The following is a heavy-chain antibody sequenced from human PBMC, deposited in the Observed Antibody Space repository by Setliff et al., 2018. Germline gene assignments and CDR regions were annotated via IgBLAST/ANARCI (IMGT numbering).Heavy chain of an antibody. CDR1: GVSISSFY. J-gene: IGHJ3*01. V-gene: IGHV4-4*07. CDR3: ARGAYGFDV. CDR2: IYTTGRT. Sequence: SETLSLTYTVSGVSISSFYWSWIRQPAGRGLEWIGRIYTTGRTNYNPSLKSRVTISLDMSKNQFSLKLSSVTAADTAVYYCARGAYGFDVWGQGTMVTVSS.